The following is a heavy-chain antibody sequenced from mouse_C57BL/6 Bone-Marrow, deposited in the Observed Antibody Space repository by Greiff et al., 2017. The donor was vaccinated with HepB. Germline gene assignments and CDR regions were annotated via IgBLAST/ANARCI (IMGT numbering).Heavy chain of an antibody. J-gene: IGHJ4*01. CDR3: ASFYDCFYAMDY. V-gene: IGHV3-6*01. CDR1: GYSITSGYY. Sequence: EVQLQESGPGLVKPSQSLSLTCSVTGYSITSGYYWNWIRQFPGNKLEWMGYISYDGSNNYNPSLKNRISITRDTSKNQFFLKLNSVTTEDTATYYCASFYDCFYAMDYWGQGTSVTVSS. CDR2: ISYDGSN. D-gene: IGHD2-3*01.